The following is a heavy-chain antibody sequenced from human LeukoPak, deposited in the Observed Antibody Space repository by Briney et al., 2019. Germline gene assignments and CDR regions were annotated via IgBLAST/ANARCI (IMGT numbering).Heavy chain of an antibody. CDR2: ISSSGSTI. V-gene: IGHV3-11*04. CDR1: GFTFSDYY. Sequence: PGGSLRLSCAASGFTFSDYYMSWIRQAPGKGLEWVSYISSSGSTIYYADSVKGRFTISRDNAKNSLYLQMNSLRAEDTAVYYCAKGGFYGYDFPPYYYYMDVWGKGTTVTVSS. D-gene: IGHD5-12*01. CDR3: AKGGFYGYDFPPYYYYMDV. J-gene: IGHJ6*03.